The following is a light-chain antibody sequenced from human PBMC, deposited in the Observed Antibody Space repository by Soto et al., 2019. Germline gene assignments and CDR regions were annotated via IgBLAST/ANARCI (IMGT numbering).Light chain of an antibody. Sequence: EIVLTQSPATLSLSPGESATLSCRASQSISYYLAWYQQKPGQAPRLLIYDTSNRATGIPSRFSGSGSGTDFTLTISSLEAEDFAVYYCQQRSNWSLTFGGGTKVEIK. CDR3: QQRSNWSLT. CDR1: QSISYY. V-gene: IGKV3-11*01. CDR2: DTS. J-gene: IGKJ4*01.